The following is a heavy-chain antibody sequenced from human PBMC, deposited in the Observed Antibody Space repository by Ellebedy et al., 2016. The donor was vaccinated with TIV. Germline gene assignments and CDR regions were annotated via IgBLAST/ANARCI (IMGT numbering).Heavy chain of an antibody. Sequence: GESLKISXAASGFTFSSHHMVWVRQAPGKGLESVASISASGDRTYYADSVKGRFTISRDNSKNTVYLRMNDLRAEDTAVYYCRQGHYADYWGQGTLVTVSS. CDR1: GFTFSSHH. J-gene: IGHJ4*02. CDR3: RQGHYADY. CDR2: ISASGDRT. V-gene: IGHV3-23*01.